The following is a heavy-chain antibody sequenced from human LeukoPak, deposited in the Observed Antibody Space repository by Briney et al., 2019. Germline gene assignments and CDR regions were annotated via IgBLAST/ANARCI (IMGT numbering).Heavy chain of an antibody. J-gene: IGHJ5*02. CDR1: GLTLTSHW. D-gene: IGHD3-10*01. CDR2: INQDGSQK. CDR3: AREGWFGEFDNWFDP. V-gene: IGHV3-7*01. Sequence: GGSLRLSCVASGLTLTSHWMSWVRQAPGKGLEWVANINQDGSQKYYVDSVKGRFTISRDNAKNSLYLQMNSLRAEDTAVYYCAREGWFGEFDNWFDPWGQGTLVTVSS.